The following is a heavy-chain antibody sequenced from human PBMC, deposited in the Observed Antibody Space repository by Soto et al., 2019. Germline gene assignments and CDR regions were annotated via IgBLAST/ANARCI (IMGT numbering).Heavy chain of an antibody. V-gene: IGHV4-31*03. Sequence: QVQLQEAGPGLVKPSQTLSLTCTFSRGAINIGAYYWSWIRQHPGKGLEWIGYISHSGSTYYNPSLRSRLTISVDTSKNQFSLNLTSVTAADTAIYYCGAGDGHFIRYWGQGTLVTVSS. CDR1: RGAINIGAYY. D-gene: IGHD3-10*01. CDR3: GAGDGHFIRY. CDR2: ISHSGST. J-gene: IGHJ4*02.